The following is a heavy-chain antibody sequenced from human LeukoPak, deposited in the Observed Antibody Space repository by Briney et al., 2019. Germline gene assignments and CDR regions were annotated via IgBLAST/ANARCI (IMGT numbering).Heavy chain of an antibody. CDR2: ISYDGSNK. CDR1: GFTFSSYA. CDR3: ARVDRGSYYRELRFDY. D-gene: IGHD1-26*01. J-gene: IGHJ4*02. Sequence: PGRSLRLSCAASGFTFSSYAMHWVRQAPGKGLEWVAVISYDGSNKYYADSVKGRFTISRDNSKNTLYLQMNSLRAEDTAVYYCARVDRGSYYRELRFDYWGQGTLVTVSS. V-gene: IGHV3-30-3*01.